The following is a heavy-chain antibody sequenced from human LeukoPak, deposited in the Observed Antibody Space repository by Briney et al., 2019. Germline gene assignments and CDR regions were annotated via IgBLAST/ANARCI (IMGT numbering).Heavy chain of an antibody. CDR2: IKCDGSEK. V-gene: IGHV3-52*01. CDR1: GFTFSSSW. Sequence: GGSLRLSCAASGFTFSSSWMHWVCQAPEKGLEWVADIKCDGSEKYYVDSVKGRLTISRDNAKNSLYLQVNSLRAEDIRSGSYSLIDFWGQGTLVTVSS. CDR3: SLIDF. J-gene: IGHJ4*02. D-gene: IGHD3-10*01.